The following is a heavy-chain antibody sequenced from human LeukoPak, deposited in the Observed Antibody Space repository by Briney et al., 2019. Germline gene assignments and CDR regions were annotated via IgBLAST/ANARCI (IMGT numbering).Heavy chain of an antibody. Sequence: ASVKVSCKASGYTFTNYGFNWVRQAPGQGLEWMGWISANNGQTHYAQKFQGRITMTTDTSTSTVNMELRSLRSDDTAVYYCARGDRAMMLFDIWGQGTMVTVSS. J-gene: IGHJ3*02. CDR1: GYTFTNYG. V-gene: IGHV1-18*01. CDR3: ARGDRAMMLFDI. D-gene: IGHD3-16*01. CDR2: ISANNGQT.